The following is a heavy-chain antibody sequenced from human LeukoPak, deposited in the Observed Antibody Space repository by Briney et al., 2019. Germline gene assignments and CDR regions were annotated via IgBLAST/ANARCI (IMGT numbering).Heavy chain of an antibody. V-gene: IGHV4-39*01. CDR2: IYYRGSP. J-gene: IGHJ1*01. Sequence: TSETLSLTCTISGDSISSSSYYWGWISQPPGESLEWIGDIYYRGSPYYNPSLKSRVSISIDTSNNQFSLTLNSVTAADTALYFCARRRYYDSTGYLDWGQGTLVTVSS. D-gene: IGHD3-22*01. CDR3: ARRRYYDSTGYLD. CDR1: GDSISSSSYY.